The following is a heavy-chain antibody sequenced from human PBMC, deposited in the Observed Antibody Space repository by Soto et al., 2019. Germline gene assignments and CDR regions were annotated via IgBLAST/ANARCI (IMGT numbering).Heavy chain of an antibody. Sequence: PGGSLRLSCAASGFTFSSYAMSWVRQAPGKGLEWVSAISGSGGSTYYVDSVKGRFTISRDNSKNTLYLQMNSLRAEDTAVYYCAKRAGYCSSTSCSRRYGMDVWGQGTTVTVSS. CDR3: AKRAGYCSSTSCSRRYGMDV. J-gene: IGHJ6*02. V-gene: IGHV3-23*01. CDR1: GFTFSSYA. D-gene: IGHD2-2*01. CDR2: ISGSGGST.